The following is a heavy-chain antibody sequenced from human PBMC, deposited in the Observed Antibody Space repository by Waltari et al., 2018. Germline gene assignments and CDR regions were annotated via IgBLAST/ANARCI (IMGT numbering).Heavy chain of an antibody. CDR2: RHHDGRN. CDR1: GDSISSGAYQ. J-gene: IGHJ5*02. D-gene: IGHD3-22*01. Sequence: QVRLQESGPGLVEPSQTLSLTCSVSGDSISSGAYQWAWIRQRPGEGLEWIGNRHHDGRNSYNPSLKTRVSISEDRSKNHFSLRLASVTAADTALYFCAKDFSSVLGGWFDPWGQGTLVTVSS. CDR3: AKDFSSVLGGWFDP. V-gene: IGHV4-30-2*01.